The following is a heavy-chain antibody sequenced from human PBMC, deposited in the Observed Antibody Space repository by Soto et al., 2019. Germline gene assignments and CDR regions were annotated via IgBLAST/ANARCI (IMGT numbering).Heavy chain of an antibody. CDR3: AKVARGIIVVVPAASAEYYFDY. J-gene: IGHJ4*02. D-gene: IGHD2-2*01. Sequence: EVQLLESGGGLVQPGGSLRLSCAASGFTFSSYAMSWVRQAPGKGLEWVSANSGSGGSTYYADSVKGRFTISRDNSKNTLYLQMNSLRAEDTAVYYCAKVARGIIVVVPAASAEYYFDYWGQGTLVTVSS. V-gene: IGHV3-23*01. CDR2: NSGSGGST. CDR1: GFTFSSYA.